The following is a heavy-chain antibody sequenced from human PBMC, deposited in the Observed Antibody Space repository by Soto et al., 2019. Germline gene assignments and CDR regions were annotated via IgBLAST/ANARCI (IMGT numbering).Heavy chain of an antibody. V-gene: IGHV3-23*01. D-gene: IGHD2-2*01. CDR3: ARPHPRCISTSCELDY. J-gene: IGHJ4*02. Sequence: GGSLRLSCAASGFTFSSYAMSWVRQAPGKGLEWVSAISGSGGSTYYADSVKGRFTISRDNSKNTLYLQMNSLRAEDTAVYYCARPHPRCISTSCELDYWGQGTLVTVSS. CDR1: GFTFSSYA. CDR2: ISGSGGST.